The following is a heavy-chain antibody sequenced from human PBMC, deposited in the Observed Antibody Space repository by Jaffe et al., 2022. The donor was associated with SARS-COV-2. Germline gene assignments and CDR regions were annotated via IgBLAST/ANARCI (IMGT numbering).Heavy chain of an antibody. CDR2: IYPGDSDT. D-gene: IGHD6-19*01. V-gene: IGHV5-51*01. CDR3: ARRGLEDSSGSHYYGMDV. CDR1: GYSFTSYW. Sequence: EVQLVQSGAEVKKPGESLKISCKGSGYSFTSYWIGWVRQMPGKGLEWMGIIYPGDSDTRYSPSFQGQVTISADKSISTAYLQWSSLKASDTAMYYCARRGLEDSSGSHYYGMDVWGQGTTVTVSS. J-gene: IGHJ6*02.